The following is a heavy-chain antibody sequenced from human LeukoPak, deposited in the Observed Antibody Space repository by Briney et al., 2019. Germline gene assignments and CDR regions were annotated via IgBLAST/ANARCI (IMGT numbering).Heavy chain of an antibody. CDR1: GGSINDNF. CDR3: ASVGGGDY. CDR2: IYYTGST. D-gene: IGHD2-15*01. Sequence: PSETLSLTCSVSGGSINDNFWSWIRQPPGRGLEWIGYIYYTGSTNYNASLKSRATITIGTSKNEFYLNLRSVTAADTAVYFCASVGGGDYWGQGTLVTVSS. V-gene: IGHV4-59*08. J-gene: IGHJ4*02.